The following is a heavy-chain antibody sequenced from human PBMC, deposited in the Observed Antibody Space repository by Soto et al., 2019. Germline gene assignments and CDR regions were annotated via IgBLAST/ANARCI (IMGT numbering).Heavy chain of an antibody. CDR3: AGMIGEAAFDI. CDR2: INPNSGGT. D-gene: IGHD3-22*01. Sequence: ASVKVSCKASGYTFTGYYMHWVRQAPGQGLEWMGWINPNSGGTNYAQKFQGWVTMTRDTSISTAYMELSRLRSDDTAVYYCAGMIGEAAFDIWAQGTMVTGSS. V-gene: IGHV1-2*04. CDR1: GYTFTGYY. J-gene: IGHJ3*02.